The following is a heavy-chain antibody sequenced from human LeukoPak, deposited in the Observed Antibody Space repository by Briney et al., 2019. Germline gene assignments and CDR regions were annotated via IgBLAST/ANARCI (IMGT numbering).Heavy chain of an antibody. CDR3: SRGPQWRGDYYNIDV. V-gene: IGHV1-8*01. D-gene: IGHD6-19*01. CDR1: GYTFTNFD. Sequence: GASVKVSCKASGYTFTNFDINWVRQATGQGLEWMGWMNPNSGNIGYAQKFQGRVTMTMNTSITTAYMELSSLIFEDTAVYYCSRGPQWRGDYYNIDVRGRGTTVTVSS. CDR2: MNPNSGNI. J-gene: IGHJ6*03.